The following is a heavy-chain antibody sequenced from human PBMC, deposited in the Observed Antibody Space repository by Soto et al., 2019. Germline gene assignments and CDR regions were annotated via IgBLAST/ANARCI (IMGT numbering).Heavy chain of an antibody. J-gene: IGHJ5*02. CDR1: GGSFSGYY. CDR2: INHSGST. D-gene: IGHD1-1*01. CDR3: ATPNWSHHYFGP. V-gene: IGHV4-34*01. Sequence: QVRLQQWGTGLLKSSETLSLTCAVYGGSFSGYYWSWLRQPPGKGLEWIGEINHSGSTNYNPSLKGGVTISVDTANNQFSLKLTSITAADTGVYYCATPNWSHHYFGPWGQGTLVTVSS.